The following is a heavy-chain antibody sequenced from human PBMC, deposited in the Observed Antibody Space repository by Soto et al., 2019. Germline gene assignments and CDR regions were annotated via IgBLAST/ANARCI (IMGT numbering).Heavy chain of an antibody. CDR1: GGSISSSY. V-gene: IGHV4-59*01. CDR2: IYYSGST. CDR3: ARERRDGYKHYFDY. D-gene: IGHD5-12*01. Sequence: QVQLQESGPGLVKPSETLSLMCTVSGGSISSSYWSWIRQPPGKGLEWIGYIYYSGSTNYNPSLKSRVPISVDTSKNPFSLKLSSVTAADTAVYYCARERRDGYKHYFDYWGQGTLVTVSS. J-gene: IGHJ4*02.